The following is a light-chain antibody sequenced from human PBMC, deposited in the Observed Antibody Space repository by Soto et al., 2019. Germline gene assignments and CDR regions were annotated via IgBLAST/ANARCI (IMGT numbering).Light chain of an antibody. CDR3: QESDSFPYT. Sequence: DIRMTQSPSSLSASVGDRVTITCRASQTISIYLNWYQVKPGKAPNLLIYGATRLQTGVPSRFTGSGSGTEFSLTITSLQPEDLATYFCQESDSFPYTFGQETRLEIK. V-gene: IGKV1-39*01. CDR2: GAT. J-gene: IGKJ2*01. CDR1: QTISIY.